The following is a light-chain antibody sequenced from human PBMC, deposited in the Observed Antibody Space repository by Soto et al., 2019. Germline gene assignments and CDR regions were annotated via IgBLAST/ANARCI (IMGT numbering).Light chain of an antibody. CDR1: RSNIGRNF. CDR2: RNN. CDR3: AVWDDSLNGWV. J-gene: IGLJ3*02. V-gene: IGLV1-47*01. Sequence: QSVLTQSPSASGTPGQRVTISCSGSRSNIGRNFAYWYQHVPGTAPRLLIQRNNERPSGVPDRFSGSKSGTSVSLAISGLRSDDEATYYCAVWDDSLNGWVFGGGTKLTVL.